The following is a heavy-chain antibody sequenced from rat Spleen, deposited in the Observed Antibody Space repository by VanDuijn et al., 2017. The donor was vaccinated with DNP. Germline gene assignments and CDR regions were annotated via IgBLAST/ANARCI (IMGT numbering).Heavy chain of an antibody. CDR2: ITNTGGST. J-gene: IGHJ4*01. V-gene: IGHV5-31*01. Sequence: EVQLVESGGGLVQPGRSLKLSCVASGFTFNNYWMTWIRQAPGKGLEWVASITNTGGSTYYPDSVKGRFTISRDNAKSTLYLQMNSLRSEDTATYYCTRINYGGYPSYAMDAWGQGTSVTVSS. CDR3: TRINYGGYPSYAMDA. D-gene: IGHD1-11*01. CDR1: GFTFNNYW.